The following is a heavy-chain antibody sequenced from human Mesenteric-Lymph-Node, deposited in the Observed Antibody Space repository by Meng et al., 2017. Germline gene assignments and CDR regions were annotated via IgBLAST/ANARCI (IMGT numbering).Heavy chain of an antibody. CDR3: TTAYYYDSSGLYDFDI. CDR2: IKSKTDGGTT. V-gene: IGHV3-15*01. Sequence: GESLKISCAASGFTFSNAWMSWVRQAPGKGLEWVGRIKSKTDGGTTDYAAPVKGRFTISRDDSKNTLYLQMNSLKTEDTAVYYCTTAYYYDSSGLYDFDIWGQGTRVT. D-gene: IGHD3-22*01. J-gene: IGHJ3*02. CDR1: GFTFSNAW.